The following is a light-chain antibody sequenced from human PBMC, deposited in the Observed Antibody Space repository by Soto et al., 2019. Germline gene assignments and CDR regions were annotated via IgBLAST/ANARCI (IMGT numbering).Light chain of an antibody. CDR3: QQSYSSPFT. CDR1: QSISSY. Sequence: DIKMNKSPSTLSASIGDRVTITCRAGQSISSYLNWYQQKPGKAPKLLIYAASSLQSGVPSRFSGSGSGTDFTLTISSLQPEDVATYYCQQSYSSPFTFGPGTKLDIK. V-gene: IGKV1-39*01. CDR2: AAS. J-gene: IGKJ3*01.